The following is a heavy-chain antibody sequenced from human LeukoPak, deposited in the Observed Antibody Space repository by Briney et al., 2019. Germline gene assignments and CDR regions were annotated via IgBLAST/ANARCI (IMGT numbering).Heavy chain of an antibody. V-gene: IGHV1-58*02. D-gene: IGHD3-10*01. J-gene: IGHJ5*02. CDR3: GADLTMVRGVPRWFDP. CDR1: GFTFTSSA. CDR2: IVVGSGNT. Sequence: SVKVSCKASGFTFTSSAMQWVRQARGQRLEWIGWIVVGSGNTNYAQKFQERVTITRDMSTSTTYMELSSLRSGDTAVYYCGADLTMVRGVPRWFDPWGQGTLVTVSS.